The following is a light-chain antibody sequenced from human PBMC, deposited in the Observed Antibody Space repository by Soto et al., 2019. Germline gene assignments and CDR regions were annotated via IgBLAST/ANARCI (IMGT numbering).Light chain of an antibody. Sequence: VMTQSPDSLAVSLGERATINCRSSQSVLYSSNNKNYLAWYQQKPGQPPRLLFYWASTRASGVPDRFSGSGSGTDFTLTISWLQAEDVAVYYCQEYYSPLRAFGQGTKVEIK. CDR1: QSVLYSSNNKNY. CDR2: WAS. V-gene: IGKV4-1*01. CDR3: QEYYSPLRA. J-gene: IGKJ1*01.